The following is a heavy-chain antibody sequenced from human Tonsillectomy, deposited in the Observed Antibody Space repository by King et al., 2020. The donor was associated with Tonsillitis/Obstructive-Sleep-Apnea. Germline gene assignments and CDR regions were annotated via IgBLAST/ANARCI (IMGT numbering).Heavy chain of an antibody. J-gene: IGHJ6*02. CDR3: ARERGYCTSTSGYGGLGDYYYYGMDV. D-gene: IGHD2-2*01. V-gene: IGHV4-30-2*01. CDR2: IYHSGST. Sequence: LQLQESGSGLVKPSQTLSLTCAVSGGSISSGEYSWSWIRQPPGKGLEWIGYIYHSGSTYYNPSLKSRVTISEDRSKNQFSLKLSSVTAADTAVYYCARERGYCTSTSGYGGLGDYYYYGMDVWGQGTTVTVSS. CDR1: GGSISSGEYS.